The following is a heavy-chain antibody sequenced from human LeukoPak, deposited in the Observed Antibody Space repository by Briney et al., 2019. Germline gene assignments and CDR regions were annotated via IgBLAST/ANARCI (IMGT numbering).Heavy chain of an antibody. J-gene: IGHJ4*02. CDR3: AKRPYQK. CDR1: GFTFSSYG. V-gene: IGHV3-33*06. CDR2: IWYDGSNE. Sequence: PGRSLRLSCAASGFTFSSYGMHWVRQAPGKGLEWVAVIWYDGSNEYYADSVKGRFTISRDNSNNTLYLQMNSLRAEDTAVYYCAKRPYQKWGQGTLVTVSS.